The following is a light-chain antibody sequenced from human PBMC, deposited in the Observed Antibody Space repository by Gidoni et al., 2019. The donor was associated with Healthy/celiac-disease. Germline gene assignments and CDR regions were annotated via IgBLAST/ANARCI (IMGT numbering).Light chain of an antibody. V-gene: IGKV4-1*01. CDR2: WAS. J-gene: IGKJ1*01. CDR1: QSVLYSSNNKNY. Sequence: DIVMTQSPDSLAVSLCERATINCKSSQSVLYSSNNKNYLAWYQQKPGQPPKLLIYWASTRESGVPDRFSGSGSGTDFTLTISSLQAEDVAVYYCQQYYSTPPRGTWTFGQGTKVEIK. CDR3: QQYYSTPPRGTWT.